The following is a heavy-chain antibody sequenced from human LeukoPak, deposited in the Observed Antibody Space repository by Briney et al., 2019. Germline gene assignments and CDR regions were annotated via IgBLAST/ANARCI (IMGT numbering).Heavy chain of an antibody. CDR1: GGTFSSYA. V-gene: IGHV1-69*13. Sequence: GASVKVSCKASGGTFSSYAISWVRQAPGQGLEWMGGIIPIFGTANYAQKFQGRVTITADESTSTAYMELSSPRSEDTAVYYCARGGLDCSSTSCYPNYYGMDVWGKGTTVTVSS. J-gene: IGHJ6*04. D-gene: IGHD2-2*01. CDR3: ARGGLDCSSTSCYPNYYGMDV. CDR2: IIPIFGTA.